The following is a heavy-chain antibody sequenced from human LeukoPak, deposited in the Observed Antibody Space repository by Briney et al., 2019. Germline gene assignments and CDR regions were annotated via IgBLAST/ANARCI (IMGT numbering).Heavy chain of an antibody. CDR3: ASAYVDTAMAPDAFDI. CDR2: IYYRGDT. CDR1: GGSVTSSSYY. V-gene: IGHV4-39*01. J-gene: IGHJ3*02. D-gene: IGHD5-18*01. Sequence: SETLSLTCTVSGGSVTSSSYYWGWIRQPPGKGLEWVGSIYYRGDTYYSPSLKSRLTISLDTSKNQFSLKLSSVTAADTAVYYCASAYVDTAMAPDAFDIWGQGTMVTVSS.